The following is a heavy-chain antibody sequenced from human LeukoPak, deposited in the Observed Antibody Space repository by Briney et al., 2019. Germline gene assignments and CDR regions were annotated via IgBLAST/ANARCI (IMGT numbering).Heavy chain of an antibody. Sequence: SETLSLTCVVSGDSFSSHYWTWIRQSPGKGLEWIGYISYIGSTNYNPSFKSRVTISIDTSKNQFSLKLRSVTAADTAVYYCARDLVTVTKGFDIWGQGTMVSVSA. CDR2: ISYIGST. CDR3: ARDLVTVTKGFDI. V-gene: IGHV4-59*11. CDR1: GDSFSSHY. J-gene: IGHJ3*02. D-gene: IGHD4-17*01.